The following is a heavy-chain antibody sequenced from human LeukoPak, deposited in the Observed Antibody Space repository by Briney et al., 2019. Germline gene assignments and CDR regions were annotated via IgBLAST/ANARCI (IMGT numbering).Heavy chain of an antibody. CDR1: GGSISSYY. V-gene: IGHV4-59*12. J-gene: IGHJ4*02. D-gene: IGHD3-10*01. CDR2: IYYSGST. Sequence: SETLSLTCTVSGGSISSYYWSWIRQPPGKGLEWIGYIYYSGSTNYNPSLKSRVTMSVDTSKNQFSLKLRSVTAADTAVYYCARSYGSGTYLTPYYFDYWGQGTLVTVSS. CDR3: ARSYGSGTYLTPYYFDY.